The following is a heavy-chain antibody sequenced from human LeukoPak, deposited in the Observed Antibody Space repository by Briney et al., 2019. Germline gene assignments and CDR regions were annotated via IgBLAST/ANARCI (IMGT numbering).Heavy chain of an antibody. J-gene: IGHJ3*02. V-gene: IGHV5-51*01. D-gene: IGHD6-13*01. CDR2: IYPADSDT. Sequence: GESLKISCQGSGFTFPHYWIGWVRQMPETGLEWMGIIYPADSDTRYSPSFQGQVTISADKSLSTAYLQWSSLKASDTAIYYCARTTAEAVDAFDIWGQGTMVTVSS. CDR3: ARTTAEAVDAFDI. CDR1: GFTFPHYW.